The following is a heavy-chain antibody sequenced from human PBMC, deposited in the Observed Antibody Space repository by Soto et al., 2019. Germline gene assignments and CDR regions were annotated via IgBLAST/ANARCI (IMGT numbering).Heavy chain of an antibody. CDR3: LEESTEYNWNYAPYNWFDP. CDR1: GFTFSSYA. J-gene: IGHJ5*02. V-gene: IGHV3-23*01. CDR2: ISGSGCST. Sequence: GGSLRLSCAASGFTFSSYAMSWVRQAPGKGLEWVSAISGSGCSTYYADSVKGRFTISRDNSKNTLYLQMNSLRSEDTAVYYCLEESTEYNWNYAPYNWFDPWGQGTLVTVSS. D-gene: IGHD1-7*01.